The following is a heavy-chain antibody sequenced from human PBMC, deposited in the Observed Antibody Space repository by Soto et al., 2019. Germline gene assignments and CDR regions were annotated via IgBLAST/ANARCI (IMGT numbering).Heavy chain of an antibody. Sequence: QVQLVESGGGVVQPGRSLRLSCAASGFTFSSYAMHWVHQAPGKGLEWVAVISYDGSNKYYADSVKGRFTISRDNSKNTLYLQMNSLRAEDTAVYYCARDRGSYSFDYWGQGTLVTVSS. D-gene: IGHD1-26*01. CDR3: ARDRGSYSFDY. CDR2: ISYDGSNK. CDR1: GFTFSSYA. J-gene: IGHJ4*02. V-gene: IGHV3-30-3*01.